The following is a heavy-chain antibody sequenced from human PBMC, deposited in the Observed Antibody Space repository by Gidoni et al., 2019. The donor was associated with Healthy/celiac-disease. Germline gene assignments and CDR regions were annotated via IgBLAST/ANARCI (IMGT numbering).Heavy chain of an antibody. J-gene: IGHJ5*02. CDR3: AKDIAAAGNWFDP. D-gene: IGHD6-13*01. Sequence: EVQLVESGGGLVQPGRSLRLSCAASGFTFDDYAMHWVRQAPGKGLEWVSGISWNSGSIGYADSVKGRFTLSRDNAKNSLYLQMNSLRAEDTALYYCAKDIAAAGNWFDPWGQGTLVTVSS. CDR1: GFTFDDYA. V-gene: IGHV3-9*01. CDR2: ISWNSGSI.